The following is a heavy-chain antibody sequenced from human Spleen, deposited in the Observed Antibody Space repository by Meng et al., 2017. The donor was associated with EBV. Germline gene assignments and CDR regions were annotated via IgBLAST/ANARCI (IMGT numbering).Heavy chain of an antibody. D-gene: IGHD6-19*01. CDR1: GGTLSSQG. J-gene: IGHJ4*02. CDR2: IIPTFGTT. CDR3: ARLCENKRLLAGFDY. Sequence: QGELVQCGAEVKKPGSSVKVSCEASGGTLSSQGISWVRQAPGQGPEWMGGIIPTFGTTNYAQKFQGRLTITADASTNTIYLELSSLRSEDTAVYYCARLCENKRLLAGFDYWGQGTLVTVSS. V-gene: IGHV1-69*01.